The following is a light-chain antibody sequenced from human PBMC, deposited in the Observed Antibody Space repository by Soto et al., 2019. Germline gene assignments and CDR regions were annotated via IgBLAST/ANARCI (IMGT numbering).Light chain of an antibody. V-gene: IGKV4-1*01. CDR2: WAS. Sequence: DIVMTQSPDSLAVSLGERATINCESSQSVLYSSNNQNCLAWYQQKPGQPTKLLIYWASTRESGVPDRFSGSGSVTDFTLTISSLQAEDVAVYYCQQYCATPWTFGQGTKVEIK. CDR1: QSVLYSSNNQNC. CDR3: QQYCATPWT. J-gene: IGKJ1*01.